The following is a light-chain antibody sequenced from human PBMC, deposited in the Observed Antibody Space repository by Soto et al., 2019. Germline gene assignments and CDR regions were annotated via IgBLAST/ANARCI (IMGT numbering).Light chain of an antibody. CDR3: QQFGASPLYS. CDR2: AAS. V-gene: IGKV3-20*01. Sequence: EIVLTQSPGTLSLSPGERATLSCRASQSVNSDYLAWYQQKPGQAPRLLIYAASTRATGIPDRISGSGSETDFTLTISRLEPEDFAVYYCQQFGASPLYSFGQGTKLEIK. J-gene: IGKJ2*03. CDR1: QSVNSDY.